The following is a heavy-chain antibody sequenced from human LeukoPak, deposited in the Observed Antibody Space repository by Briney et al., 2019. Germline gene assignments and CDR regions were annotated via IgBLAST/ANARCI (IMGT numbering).Heavy chain of an antibody. V-gene: IGHV1-18*01. CDR2: ISGYNGNT. CDR3: ARRLGGGSSDL. CDR1: GYTFTTYN. Sequence: ASVKVSCKASGYTFTTYNINWVRQAPGQGLEWMGWISGYNGNTNYAQKLQGRVTMTTDTSTSTAYMELRSLRSDDTAVYYCARRLGGGSSDLWGRGTLVTVSS. D-gene: IGHD3-10*01. J-gene: IGHJ2*01.